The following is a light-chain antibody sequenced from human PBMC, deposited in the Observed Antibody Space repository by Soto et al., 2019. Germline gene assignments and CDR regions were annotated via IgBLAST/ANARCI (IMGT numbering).Light chain of an antibody. Sequence: DIQMTQSPSSLSASVGDRVTITCRASQSISSYLNWYQQKPGKAPKLLIYAASSLQSGVPSRFSGSGSVTDFTLTISSLQPEDFATYYGQQSYSTPRTFGGGTKVEIK. CDR3: QQSYSTPRT. CDR2: AAS. V-gene: IGKV1-39*01. J-gene: IGKJ4*01. CDR1: QSISSY.